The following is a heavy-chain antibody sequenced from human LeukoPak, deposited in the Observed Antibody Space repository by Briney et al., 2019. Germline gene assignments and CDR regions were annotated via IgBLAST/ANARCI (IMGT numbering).Heavy chain of an antibody. J-gene: IGHJ4*02. CDR3: AKEQFSSSSHFDY. D-gene: IGHD6-13*01. CDR1: GFTFDDYA. CDR2: ISWNSGSI. Sequence: GGSLRLSCAASGFTFDDYAMHWVRQAPGKGLEWVSGISWNSGSIGYADSVKGRFTISRDNAKSSLYLQMNSLRAEDTALYYCAKEQFSSSSHFDYWGQGTLVTVSS. V-gene: IGHV3-9*01.